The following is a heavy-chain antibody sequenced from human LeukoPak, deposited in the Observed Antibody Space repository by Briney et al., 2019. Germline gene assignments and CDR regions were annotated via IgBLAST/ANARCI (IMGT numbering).Heavy chain of an antibody. Sequence: PSETLSLTCAVYGGSFSGYYWSWIRQPPGKGLEWIGEINHSGSTNYNPSLKSRVTISVDTSKNQFSLKLSSVTAADTAVYYCARRHIGRYYFDYWGQGTLVTVSS. D-gene: IGHD5-12*01. CDR2: INHSGST. J-gene: IGHJ4*02. V-gene: IGHV4-34*01. CDR1: GGSFSGYY. CDR3: ARRHIGRYYFDY.